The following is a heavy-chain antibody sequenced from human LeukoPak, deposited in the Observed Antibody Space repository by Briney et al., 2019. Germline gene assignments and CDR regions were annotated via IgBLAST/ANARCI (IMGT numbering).Heavy chain of an antibody. V-gene: IGHV1-18*04. CDR1: GYTFTNYG. J-gene: IGHJ6*04. CDR3: ARDGHFLVVPAAMDYYYGMDV. CDR2: ISANNGNT. D-gene: IGHD2-2*01. Sequence: ASVKVSCKASGYTFTNYGIHWVRQAPGQGLEWVGWISANNGNTYYAQKLQGRVTMTRDTSMSTAYMELSRLRSDDTAVYYCARDGHFLVVPAAMDYYYGMDVWGKGTTVTVSS.